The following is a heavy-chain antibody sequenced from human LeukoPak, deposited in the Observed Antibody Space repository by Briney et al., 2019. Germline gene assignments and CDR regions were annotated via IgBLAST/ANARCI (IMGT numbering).Heavy chain of an antibody. Sequence: SETLSLTCAVYGGSFSGYYWSWIRQPPGKGLEWIGEINHSGSTNYNPSLKSRVTISVDTSKNQFSLKLSSVTAADTAVYYCARGPYCGGDCFSRWFDPRGQGTLVTVSS. J-gene: IGHJ5*02. CDR2: INHSGST. V-gene: IGHV4-34*01. D-gene: IGHD2-21*02. CDR1: GGSFSGYY. CDR3: ARGPYCGGDCFSRWFDP.